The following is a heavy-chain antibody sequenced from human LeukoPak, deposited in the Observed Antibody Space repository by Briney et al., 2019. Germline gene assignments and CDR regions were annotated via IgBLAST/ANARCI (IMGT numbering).Heavy chain of an antibody. CDR2: IHYTGTI. V-gene: IGHV4-59*08. CDR1: CAPLRGDY. Sequence: RASETPFPTRTNSCAPLRGDYWGGFREPPREGGEWIGSIHYTGTISYNPSLKSRVIISLDMSKSQFYLTLRSLAAADTAVYSCARVPGRSPDFWSPGTLVTVSS. J-gene: IGHJ4*02. CDR3: ARVPGRSPDF.